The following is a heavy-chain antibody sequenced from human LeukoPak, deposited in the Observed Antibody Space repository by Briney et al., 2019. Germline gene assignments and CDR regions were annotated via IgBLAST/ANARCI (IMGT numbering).Heavy chain of an antibody. CDR2: IYTSGST. D-gene: IGHD2-15*01. J-gene: IGHJ3*02. CDR1: GGSISSYY. CDR3: ATFYCSGGSCYRKFDAFDI. Sequence: SETLSLTCTVSGGSISSYYWSWIRQPAGKGLEWIGRIYTSGSTNYNPSLKSRVTMSVDTSKNQFSLKLSSVTAADTAVYYCATFYCSGGSCYRKFDAFDIWGQGTMVTVSS. V-gene: IGHV4-4*07.